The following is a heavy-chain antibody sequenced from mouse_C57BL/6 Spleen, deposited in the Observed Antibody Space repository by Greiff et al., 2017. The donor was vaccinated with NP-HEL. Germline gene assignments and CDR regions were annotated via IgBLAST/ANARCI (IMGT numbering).Heavy chain of an antibody. D-gene: IGHD2-4*01. CDR1: GFTFSDAW. J-gene: IGHJ1*03. Sequence: EVKLEESGGGLVQPGGSMKLSCAASGFTFSDAWMDWVRQSPEKGLEWVAEIRNKANNHATYYAESVKGRFTISRDYSKSSVYLQMNSLRAEDTGIYYCTRGVYYDYGDWYFDVWGTGTTVTVSS. CDR3: TRGVYYDYGDWYFDV. CDR2: IRNKANNHAT. V-gene: IGHV6-6*01.